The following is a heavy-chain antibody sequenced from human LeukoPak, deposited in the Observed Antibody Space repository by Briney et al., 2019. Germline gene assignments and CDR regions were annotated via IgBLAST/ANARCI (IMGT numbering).Heavy chain of an antibody. Sequence: KAGGSLRLSCVASGFTFSTYSMNWVRQAPGKGLQWVSSISGSSSFISYADSVKGRFTISRDNAKNSLYLQMNSLRAEDRAVYYCARGYYYGSGTSLVDYWGQGTLVTVSS. CDR1: GFTFSTYS. J-gene: IGHJ4*02. V-gene: IGHV3-21*01. D-gene: IGHD3-10*01. CDR2: ISGSSSFI. CDR3: ARGYYYGSGTSLVDY.